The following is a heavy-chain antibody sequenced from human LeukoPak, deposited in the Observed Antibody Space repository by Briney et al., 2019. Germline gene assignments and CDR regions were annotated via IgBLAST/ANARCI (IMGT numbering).Heavy chain of an antibody. J-gene: IGHJ4*02. CDR3: ARDYIVVVPAAVDY. CDR2: TNQEGSEQ. Sequence: GGSLRLSCAAAGFTFSSYWMSWVRQAPGKGLEWVANTNQEGSEQDYVDSVKGRFTTTRENAKTSLYLQMNSLRAEETAVYYCARDYIVVVPAAVDYWGQGTLVTVSS. V-gene: IGHV3-7*01. CDR1: GFTFSSYW. D-gene: IGHD2-2*01.